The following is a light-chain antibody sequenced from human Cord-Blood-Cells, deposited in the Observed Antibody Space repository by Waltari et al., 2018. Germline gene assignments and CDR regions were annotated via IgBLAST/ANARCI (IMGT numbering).Light chain of an antibody. CDR3: QQRSNWPPLT. CDR2: DAP. V-gene: IGKV3-11*01. J-gene: IGKJ4*01. Sequence: EIVLTQSPATLSLSPGERATLSFRASQSVSSYLAWYQQKPGQAPRLLIYDAPNRSTGIPARFSGSGSGTDFTLTISSLEPGDFAVYYCQQRSNWPPLTCGGRTKVEIK. CDR1: QSVSSY.